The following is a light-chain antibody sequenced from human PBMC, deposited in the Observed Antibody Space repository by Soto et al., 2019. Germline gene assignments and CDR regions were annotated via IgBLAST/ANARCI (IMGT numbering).Light chain of an antibody. CDR1: QDISNY. J-gene: IGKJ4*01. V-gene: IGKV1-33*01. CDR3: QQYDNLLPLT. Sequence: DIQMTQSPSSVSASVGYRVTITCQASQDISNYLNWYQQKPGKAPKLLIYDASNLETGVPSRFSGSGSGTDFTFTISSLQPEDIAKYYCQQYDNLLPLTFGGGTMVDIK. CDR2: DAS.